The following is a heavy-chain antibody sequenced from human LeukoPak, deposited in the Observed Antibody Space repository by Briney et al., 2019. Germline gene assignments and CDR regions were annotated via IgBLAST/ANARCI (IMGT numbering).Heavy chain of an antibody. V-gene: IGHV3-23*01. D-gene: IGHD3-22*01. J-gene: IGHJ6*02. CDR3: AKSRDSRPGRGSGYYLNPPTYYYYGMDV. CDR1: GFTFSSYA. CDR2: ISGSGGST. Sequence: PGGSLRLSCAASGFTFSSYAMSWVRQAPGKGLEWVSAISGSGGSTYYADSVKGRFTISRDNSKNTLYLQMNSLRAEDTAVYYCAKSRDSRPGRGSGYYLNPPTYYYYGMDVWGQGTTVTVSS.